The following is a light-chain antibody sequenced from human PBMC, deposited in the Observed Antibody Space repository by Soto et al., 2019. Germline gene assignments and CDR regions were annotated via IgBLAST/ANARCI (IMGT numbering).Light chain of an antibody. CDR3: QQYNRMYS. CDR1: QSIGTW. Sequence: DIQMTQSPSTLSASIGDRVTMTCRASQSIGTWLAWYQHKPGKAPKLLIFKASSLESGVPSRFSGSGSGTEFTLTISSLQPDDLATYYCQQYNRMYSFGQGTKLEIK. CDR2: KAS. J-gene: IGKJ2*03. V-gene: IGKV1-5*03.